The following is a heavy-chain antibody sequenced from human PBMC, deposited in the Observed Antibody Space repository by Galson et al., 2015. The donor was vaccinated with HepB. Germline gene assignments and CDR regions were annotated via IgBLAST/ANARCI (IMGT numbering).Heavy chain of an antibody. CDR2: IYWNDDE. J-gene: IGHJ4*02. D-gene: IGHD4-17*01. CDR1: GFSLSTSGVG. Sequence: PALVKPTQTLTLTCTFSGFSLSTSGVGVGWIRQPPGKALEWLALIYWNDDERYSPSLKSRLTITKDTSKNQVVLTMTNVDPVDTATYYCAHSIYGDYYFDYWGQGTLVTVSS. V-gene: IGHV2-5*01. CDR3: AHSIYGDYYFDY.